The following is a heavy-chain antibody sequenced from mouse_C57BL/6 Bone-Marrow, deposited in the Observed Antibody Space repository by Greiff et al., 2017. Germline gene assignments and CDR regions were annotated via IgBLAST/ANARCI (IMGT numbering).Heavy chain of an antibody. CDR3: ARRGDY. CDR2: IDPSDSYT. Sequence: QVQLQQPGAELVRPGTSVKLSCKASGYTFTSYWMHWVKQSPGQGLEWIGVIDPSDSYTNYNQKFKGKATLTVDTSSSTAYMQLSSLTSEDSAVYYCARRGDYWGQGTTLTVSS. V-gene: IGHV1-59*01. CDR1: GYTFTSYW. J-gene: IGHJ2*01.